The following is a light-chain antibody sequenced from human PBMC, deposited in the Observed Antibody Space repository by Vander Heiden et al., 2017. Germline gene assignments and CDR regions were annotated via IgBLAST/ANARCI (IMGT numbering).Light chain of an antibody. CDR3: QQSYSVPIT. CDR2: TAS. V-gene: IGKV1-39*01. CDR1: QSISNY. Sequence: DIQMTQSPSSLSASVGDRVTITCRARQSISNYLNWYQQKPGKAPKILIYTASSVKSAVPSRFGGSGSGKDFTLTISSLQPEDFATYYCQQSYSVPITFGGGTKVESK. J-gene: IGKJ4*01.